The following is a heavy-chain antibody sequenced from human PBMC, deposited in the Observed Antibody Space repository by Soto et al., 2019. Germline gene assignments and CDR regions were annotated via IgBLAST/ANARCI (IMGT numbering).Heavy chain of an antibody. J-gene: IGHJ6*02. D-gene: IGHD3-10*01. CDR3: GRDRSGYYGSGSYYNGVYYYGMDV. CDR1: GGSFSGYY. V-gene: IGHV4-34*01. CDR2: INHSGST. Sequence: QVQLQQWGAGLLKPSETLSLTCAVYGGSFSGYYWSWIRQPPGKGLEWIGEINHSGSTNYNPSLNSGVTITVDTSKNQYALKLSSVTAADTAVYYCGRDRSGYYGSGSYYNGVYYYGMDVWGQGTTVTVSS.